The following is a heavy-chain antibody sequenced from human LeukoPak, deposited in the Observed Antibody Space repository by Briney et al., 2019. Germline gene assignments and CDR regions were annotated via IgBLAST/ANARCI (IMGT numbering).Heavy chain of an antibody. CDR3: ARLSSDDFLSGYYHYYYFYMDV. CDR1: GGSISSSSYY. D-gene: IGHD3-3*01. Sequence: SETLSLTCTVSGGSISSSSYYWGWSRQPPGKGLEWIGSIYYSGSTYYNPSLKSRVTISVDTSKNQFSLKLSSVTAADTAVYYCARLSSDDFLSGYYHYYYFYMDVWGKGTTFTVSS. CDR2: IYYSGST. J-gene: IGHJ6*03. V-gene: IGHV4-39*01.